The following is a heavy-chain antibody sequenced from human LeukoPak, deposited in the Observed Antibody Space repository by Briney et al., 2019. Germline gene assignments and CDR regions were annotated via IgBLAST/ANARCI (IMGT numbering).Heavy chain of an antibody. CDR3: ARVGQYYDFWSGFDF. Sequence: GGSLSFSCAASGFTFSAYARTWVRQAPGKGLEWVSIIRGNGGGTYYADSVKGRFNIFRDNSENTLYLQMNSLRVDDTAVYYCARVGQYYDFWSGFDFWGQGALVIVSS. CDR1: GFTFSAYA. CDR2: IRGNGGGT. V-gene: IGHV3-23*01. D-gene: IGHD3-3*01. J-gene: IGHJ4*02.